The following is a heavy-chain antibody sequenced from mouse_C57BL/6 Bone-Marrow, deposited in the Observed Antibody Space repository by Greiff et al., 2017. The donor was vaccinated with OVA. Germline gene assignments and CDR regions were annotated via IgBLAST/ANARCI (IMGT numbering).Heavy chain of an antibody. J-gene: IGHJ3*01. CDR1: GFTFSSYT. CDR2: ISSGSSTI. CDR3: AKPDYYGSSPFAY. V-gene: IGHV5-17*01. D-gene: IGHD1-1*01. Sequence: EVQLVESGGGLVKPGGSLKLSCAASGFTFSSYTMSWVRQTPEKRLEWVAYISSGSSTIYYADTVKGRFTISRDNAKNTLFLQMTSLRSEDTAMYYCAKPDYYGSSPFAYWGQGTLVTVSA.